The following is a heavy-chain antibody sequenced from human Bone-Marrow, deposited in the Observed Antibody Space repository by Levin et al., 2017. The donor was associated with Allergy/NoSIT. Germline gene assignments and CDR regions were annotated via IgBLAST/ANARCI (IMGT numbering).Heavy chain of an antibody. CDR2: IWFDGTQQ. V-gene: IGHV3-33*03. CDR3: AKDYSDSAGFYYPYAINV. J-gene: IGHJ3*01. CDR1: GFIFGDFG. D-gene: IGHD3-22*01. Sequence: GGSLRLSCETSGFIFGDFGIHWVRQAPGKGLEWVGVIWFDGTQQYYGDSVKGRFTISRDNAKGTVDLQMNGLRADDTAVYYCAKDYSDSAGFYYPYAINVWGQGTMVTVSA.